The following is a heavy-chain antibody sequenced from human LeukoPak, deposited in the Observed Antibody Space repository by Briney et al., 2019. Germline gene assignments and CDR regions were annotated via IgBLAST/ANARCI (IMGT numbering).Heavy chain of an antibody. CDR1: GYTFTSYG. CDR3: AIPVYYDFWSGYYSY. Sequence: ASVKVSCKASGYTFTSYGISWVRQAPGQGLEWMGWISAYNGNTNYAQKLQGRVTMTTDTSTSTAYMELRSLRSDDTAVYYCAIPVYYDFWSGYYSYWGQGTLVTASS. CDR2: ISAYNGNT. D-gene: IGHD3-3*01. J-gene: IGHJ4*02. V-gene: IGHV1-18*01.